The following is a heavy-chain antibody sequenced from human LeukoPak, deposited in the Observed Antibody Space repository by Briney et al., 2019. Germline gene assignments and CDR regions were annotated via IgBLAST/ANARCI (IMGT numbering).Heavy chain of an antibody. CDR2: IIPILGTA. V-gene: IGHV1-69*13. CDR3: ARTYDILTGYTPDTYYYYYYMDV. CDR1: GGTFSSYA. D-gene: IGHD3-9*01. J-gene: IGHJ6*03. Sequence: GASVKVSCKASGGTFSSYAISWVRQAPGQGLEWMGGIIPILGTANYAQKFQGRVTITADESTSTAYMEQSSLRSEDTAVYYCARTYDILTGYTPDTYYYYYYMDVWGKGTTVTVSS.